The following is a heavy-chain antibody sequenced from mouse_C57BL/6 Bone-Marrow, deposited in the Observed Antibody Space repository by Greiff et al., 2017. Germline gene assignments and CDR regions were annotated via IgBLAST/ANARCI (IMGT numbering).Heavy chain of an antibody. CDR3: ARVTTVVAPYFDY. J-gene: IGHJ2*01. Sequence: EVKVVESGGGLVKPGGSLKLSCAASGFTFSSYAMSWVRQTPEKRLEWVATISDGGSYTYYPDNVKGRFTISRDNAKNNLYLQMSHLKSEDTAMYYCARVTTVVAPYFDYWGQGTTLTVSS. CDR1: GFTFSSYA. V-gene: IGHV5-4*03. CDR2: ISDGGSYT. D-gene: IGHD1-1*01.